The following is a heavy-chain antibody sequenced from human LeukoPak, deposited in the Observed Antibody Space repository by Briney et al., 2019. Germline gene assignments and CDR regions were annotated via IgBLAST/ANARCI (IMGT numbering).Heavy chain of an antibody. CDR3: ARSGTLLYYYMDV. V-gene: IGHV3-20*04. D-gene: IGHD2-21*02. J-gene: IGHJ6*03. CDR2: INWNGGST. CDR1: GFTFDDYG. Sequence: GGSLRLSCAASGFTFDDYGMSWVRQATGKGLEWVSGINWNGGSTCYADSVKGRFTISRDNAKNSLYLQINSLRAEDTALYYCARSGTLLYYYMDVWGKGTTVTVSS.